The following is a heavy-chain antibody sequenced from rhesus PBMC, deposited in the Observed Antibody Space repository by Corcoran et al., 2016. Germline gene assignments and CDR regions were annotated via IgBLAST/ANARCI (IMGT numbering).Heavy chain of an antibody. CDR1: GGSISSSY. J-gene: IGHJ4*01. CDR3: ARGRYWYDY. CDR2: FYGSGSNT. D-gene: IGHD2-21*01. Sequence: QLQLQESGPGLVKPSETLSVTCAVSGGSISSSYWSWIRQAPGKGREWIGYFYGSGSNTHSTPSLKGRVTLSVDTSKNQLSLTLSSVTAADTAVYYCARGRYWYDYWGQGVLVTVSS. V-gene: IGHV4-169*01.